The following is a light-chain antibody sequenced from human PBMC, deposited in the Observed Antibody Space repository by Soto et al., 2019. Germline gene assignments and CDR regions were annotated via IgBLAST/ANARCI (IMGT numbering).Light chain of an antibody. Sequence: DIQMTQSPSARYASVGDRVTINCRASQDVKYYLAWFQQKAGQVPKRLVYSASSLQSGVPSMFSGSGSGTKFTLTISGLQPEDSATYYCLQHNSYPLTFGGGTKVEIK. CDR1: QDVKYY. CDR2: SAS. CDR3: LQHNSYPLT. J-gene: IGKJ4*01. V-gene: IGKV1-17*03.